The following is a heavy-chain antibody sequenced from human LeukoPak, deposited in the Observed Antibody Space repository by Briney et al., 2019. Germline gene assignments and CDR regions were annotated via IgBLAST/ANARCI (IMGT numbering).Heavy chain of an antibody. J-gene: IGHJ4*02. V-gene: IGHV3-11*01. CDR1: GFIFSDYY. CDR2: INSGGSTV. CDR3: VRGTNTYRY. D-gene: IGHD2/OR15-2a*01. Sequence: GGSLRLSCAASGFIFSDYYMGWIRQAPGEGLEWVSSINSGGSTVYYADPVKGRFTISRDNAKNSLYLQMNSLRAEDSAVYYCVRGTNTYRYWGQGILVTVSS.